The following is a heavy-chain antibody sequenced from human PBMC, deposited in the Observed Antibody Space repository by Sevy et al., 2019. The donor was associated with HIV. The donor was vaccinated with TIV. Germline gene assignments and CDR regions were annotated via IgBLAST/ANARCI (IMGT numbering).Heavy chain of an antibody. V-gene: IGHV3-48*03. CDR3: ARYIVVVPAAISRIYYYYGMDV. CDR1: GLTFSSYE. J-gene: IGHJ6*02. CDR2: ISSSGSTI. D-gene: IGHD2-2*01. Sequence: GGSLRLSCAASGLTFSSYEMNWVRQAPGKGLEWVSHISSSGSTIYYADSVKGRFTISRDNAKNSLYLQMNSLRAEDTAVYYCARYIVVVPAAISRIYYYYGMDVWGQGTTVTVSS.